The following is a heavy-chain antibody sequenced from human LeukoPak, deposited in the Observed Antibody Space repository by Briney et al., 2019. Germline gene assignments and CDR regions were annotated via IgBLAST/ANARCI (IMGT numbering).Heavy chain of an antibody. J-gene: IGHJ4*02. CDR1: GYTFTRYG. CDR2: ISPYNGNT. V-gene: IGHV1-18*01. CDR3: ARDYRTGFDY. D-gene: IGHD7-27*01. Sequence: ASVKVSCKASGYTFTRYGVTWVRQAPGQGLEWMGWISPYNGNTNYAQNLQGRVTMTTDTSTSTAYMELRSLRSDDTAVYYCARDYRTGFDYWGQGTLVTVSS.